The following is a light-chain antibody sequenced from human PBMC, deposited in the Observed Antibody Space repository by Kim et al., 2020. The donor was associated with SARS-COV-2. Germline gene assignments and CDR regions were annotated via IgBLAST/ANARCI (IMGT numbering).Light chain of an antibody. Sequence: LSPGERATLSCRASQSVSSSYLAWYQQKPGQAPRLLIYGASSRATGIPDRFSGSGSETDFTFTISRLEPEDFAVYYCQQYGSSPLTFGGGTKVDIK. CDR3: QQYGSSPLT. CDR2: GAS. CDR1: QSVSSSY. V-gene: IGKV3-20*01. J-gene: IGKJ4*01.